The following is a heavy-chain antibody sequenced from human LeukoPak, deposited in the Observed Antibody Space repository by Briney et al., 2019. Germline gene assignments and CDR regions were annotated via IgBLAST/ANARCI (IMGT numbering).Heavy chain of an antibody. CDR2: IYTSGST. Sequence: SHTLSLTCTVSGGSISSGSYYWSWIRQPAGKGLEWIGRIYTSGSTNYNPSLKSRVTISVDTSKTQFSLKLSSVTAADTAVYYCATQSATYYYYYMDVWGKGTTVTVSS. D-gene: IGHD2-15*01. CDR3: ATQSATYYYYYMDV. CDR1: GGSISSGSYY. J-gene: IGHJ6*03. V-gene: IGHV4-61*02.